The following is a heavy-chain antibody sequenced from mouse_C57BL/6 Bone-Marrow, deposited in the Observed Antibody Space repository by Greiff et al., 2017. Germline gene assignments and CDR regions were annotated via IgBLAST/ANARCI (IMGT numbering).Heavy chain of an antibody. Sequence: DVKLVESGGGLVKPGGSLKLSCAASGFTFSSYAMSWVRQTPEKRLEWVATISDGGSYTYYPDNVKGRFTISRDNAKNNLYLQMSHLQSEDTAMYYCARDPFYDYDGAYWGQGTLVTVSA. CDR1: GFTFSSYA. D-gene: IGHD2-4*01. J-gene: IGHJ3*01. CDR2: ISDGGSYT. V-gene: IGHV5-4*01. CDR3: ARDPFYDYDGAY.